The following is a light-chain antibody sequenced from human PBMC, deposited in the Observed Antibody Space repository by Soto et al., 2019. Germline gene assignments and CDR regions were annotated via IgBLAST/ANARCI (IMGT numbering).Light chain of an antibody. J-gene: IGKJ4*01. CDR1: QAVPNN. CDR3: QQVKNYPRT. CDR2: EES. Sequence: DIHLTQSPSFLSASVGDRVTITCRPSQAVPNNMAWYQQKPGKPPKLLIYEESTLHSGVPSRFSGRKSGTQFTLTIDRLQPEDFATYYFQQVKNYPRTFGGGTKVEIK. V-gene: IGKV1-9*01.